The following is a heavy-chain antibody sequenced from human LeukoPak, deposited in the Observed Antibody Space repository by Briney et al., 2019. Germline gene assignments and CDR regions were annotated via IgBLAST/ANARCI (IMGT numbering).Heavy chain of an antibody. CDR3: ARGHVKISSLLWV. CDR1: GFTFSDFY. D-gene: IGHD6-6*01. CDR2: ISSCGSTI. V-gene: IGHV3-11*01. J-gene: IGHJ4*02. Sequence: GGSLRLSWAVAGFTFSDFYMSWIRPAPGGGREWVSYISSCGSTIYYADSVKGRFTISRDNAKNSLYLQMNSLRAEDTAVYYCARGHVKISSLLWVWGQGTLVTVSS.